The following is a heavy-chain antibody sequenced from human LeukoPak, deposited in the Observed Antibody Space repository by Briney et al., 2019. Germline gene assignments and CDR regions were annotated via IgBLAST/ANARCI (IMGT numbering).Heavy chain of an antibody. CDR3: ARDLKRDGYNPFDF. CDR1: GFTFSSYW. CDR2: INGDGSGT. J-gene: IGHJ4*02. V-gene: IGHV3-74*01. D-gene: IGHD5-24*01. Sequence: GGPLRLSCAASGFTFSSYWMYWVRQAPGKGLVWVSHINGDGSGTSYADSVKGRFTISRGNAKNTLYLQMNSLRAEDTAVYYCARDLKRDGYNPFDFWGQGTLVTVPS.